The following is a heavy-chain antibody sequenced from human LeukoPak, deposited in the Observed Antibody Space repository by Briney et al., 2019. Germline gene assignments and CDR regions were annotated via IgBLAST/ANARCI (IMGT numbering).Heavy chain of an antibody. D-gene: IGHD6-6*01. CDR2: ISGSGGST. CDR1: GFTFSSYA. CDR3: AKAKYSSSSDLLDY. J-gene: IGHJ4*02. V-gene: IGHV3-23*01. Sequence: GGSLRLSCAASGFTFSSYAMSWVRQAQGKGLEWVSAISGSGGSTYYADSVKGRFTISRDNSKNTLYLQMNSLRADDTAVYYCAKAKYSSSSDLLDYWGQGTLVTVSS.